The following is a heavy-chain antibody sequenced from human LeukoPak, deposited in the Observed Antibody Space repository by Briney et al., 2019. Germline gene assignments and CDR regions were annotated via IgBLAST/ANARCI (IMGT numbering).Heavy chain of an antibody. CDR3: AKDDYGDSEETDY. J-gene: IGHJ4*02. CDR1: GFTFSRYW. Sequence: GGSLRLSCAASGFTFSRYWMSWVRQAPGKGLEWVSAISGSGDSTDYADSVKGRFTISRDNSKNTMYLQMNSLRAEDTAVYYCAKDDYGDSEETDYWGQGTLVTVSS. CDR2: ISGSGDST. V-gene: IGHV3-23*01. D-gene: IGHD4-17*01.